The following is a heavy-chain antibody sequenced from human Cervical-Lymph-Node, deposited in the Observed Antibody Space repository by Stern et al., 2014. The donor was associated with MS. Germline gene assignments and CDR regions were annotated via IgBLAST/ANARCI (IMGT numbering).Heavy chain of an antibody. Sequence: VQLVESGAGVKKPGSSVKVSCKASRDTFSHNALSWIRQAPGQGLEWMGGILTMLGTTSYAQKFQGRVTITADRVKNIVYMELRSLKSEDSAIYFCARDEGDYGSGSEDSWFDPWGQGTLVTVSS. J-gene: IGHJ5*02. CDR1: RDTFSHNA. V-gene: IGHV1-69*06. CDR3: ARDEGDYGSGSEDSWFDP. CDR2: ILTMLGTT. D-gene: IGHD3-10*01.